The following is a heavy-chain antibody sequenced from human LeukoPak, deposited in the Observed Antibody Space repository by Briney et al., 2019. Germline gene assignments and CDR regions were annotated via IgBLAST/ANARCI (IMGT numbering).Heavy chain of an antibody. D-gene: IGHD2-15*01. V-gene: IGHV1-2*02. CDR3: ARDRLVVVAATYYMDV. CDR1: GYTFTGYY. CDR2: INPNSGGT. J-gene: IGHJ6*03. Sequence: ASVKVSCKASGYTFTGYYMHWVRQAPGQGLEWMAWINPNSGGTNYAQKFQGRVTMTRDTSISTAYMELSRLRSDDTAVYYCARDRLVVVAATYYMDVWGKGTTVTVSS.